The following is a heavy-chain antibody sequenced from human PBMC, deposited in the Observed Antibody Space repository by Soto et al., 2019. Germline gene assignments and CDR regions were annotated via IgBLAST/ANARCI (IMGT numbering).Heavy chain of an antibody. Sequence: LRLSCAASGFTFSSYVMGWVRQAPGKGLEWVSGISGSGGSTYYADSVKGRCTISRDNSKNTLFLQMNSLRAEDTAVYYCAKKGSGGSSEYYFDYWGQGTLVTVSS. CDR3: AKKGSGGSSEYYFDY. J-gene: IGHJ4*02. CDR2: ISGSGGST. D-gene: IGHD2-15*01. V-gene: IGHV3-23*01. CDR1: GFTFSSYV.